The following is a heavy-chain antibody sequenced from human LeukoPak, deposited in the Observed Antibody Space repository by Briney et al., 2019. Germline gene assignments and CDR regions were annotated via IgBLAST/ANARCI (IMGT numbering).Heavy chain of an antibody. CDR1: GYSISSGYY. J-gene: IGHJ3*02. D-gene: IGHD3-10*01. V-gene: IGHV4-38-2*02. Sequence: SETLSLTCTVSGYSISSGYYWGWVRQPPGKGLEWIGNIFYSGSTYYSPSLKSRVTISLDTSRNQFSLKLDSVTAADTAVYYCARSNGYGLVDIWGQGTMVTVSS. CDR3: ARSNGYGLVDI. CDR2: IFYSGST.